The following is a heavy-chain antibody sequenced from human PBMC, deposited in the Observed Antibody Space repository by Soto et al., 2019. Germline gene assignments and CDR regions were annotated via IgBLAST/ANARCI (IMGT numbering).Heavy chain of an antibody. Sequence: GGSLRLSCAASGFTFSSYWMHWVRQAPGKGLVWVPRINSDGSSTSYADSVKGRFTISRDNAKNTLYLQMNSLRAEDTAVYYCARGAPEDIVVVPAALDVWGKGTTVTVSS. D-gene: IGHD2-2*01. J-gene: IGHJ6*04. CDR3: ARGAPEDIVVVPAALDV. CDR1: GFTFSSYW. CDR2: INSDGSST. V-gene: IGHV3-74*01.